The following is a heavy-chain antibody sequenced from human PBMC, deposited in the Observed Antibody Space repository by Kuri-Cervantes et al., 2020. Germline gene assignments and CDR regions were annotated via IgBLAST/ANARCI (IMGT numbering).Heavy chain of an antibody. Sequence: ASVKVSCKASGYTFTTYAIHWVRQAPGQGLEWMGWIAVYNGKRKYAQKVQGRVTMTTDTSTSTAYMELRSLRSDDTAVYYCAREYSDAFDIWGQGTMVTVSS. V-gene: IGHV1-18*01. CDR1: GYTFTTYA. D-gene: IGHD2-21*01. J-gene: IGHJ3*02. CDR3: AREYSDAFDI. CDR2: IAVYNGKR.